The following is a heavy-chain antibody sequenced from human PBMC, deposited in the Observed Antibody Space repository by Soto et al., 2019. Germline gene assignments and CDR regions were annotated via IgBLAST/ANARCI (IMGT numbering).Heavy chain of an antibody. J-gene: IGHJ4*02. V-gene: IGHV3-30*18. CDR2: ISYDGSNK. CDR3: VKDGGSPRPFDF. CDR1: GFTFSTHG. D-gene: IGHD3-3*01. Sequence: QVQLVESGGGMVQPGRSLRLSCAASGFTFSTHGMHWVRQAPGKGLEWVAVISYDGSNKFYADSVKGRFSISRDNSQNHWYLQMSSLRAEDTAVYHCVKDGGSPRPFDFWGQGILVTVSS.